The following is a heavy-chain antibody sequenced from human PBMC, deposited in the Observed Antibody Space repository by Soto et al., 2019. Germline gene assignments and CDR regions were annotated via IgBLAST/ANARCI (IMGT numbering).Heavy chain of an antibody. CDR2: INPNSGGT. J-gene: IGHJ5*02. V-gene: IGHV1-2*02. CDR1: GYTFTGYY. CDR3: ARDLDYDTLTHWFDP. D-gene: IGHD3-9*01. Sequence: ASVKVSCKASGYTFTGYYMHWVRQAPGQGLEWMGWINPNSGGTNYAQKFQGRVTMTRDTSISTAYMELSRLRSDDTAVYYCARDLDYDTLTHWFDPWGQGTLVTVSS.